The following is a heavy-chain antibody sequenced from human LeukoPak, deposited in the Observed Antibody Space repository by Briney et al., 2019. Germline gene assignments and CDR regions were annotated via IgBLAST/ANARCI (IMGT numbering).Heavy chain of an antibody. CDR1: GGSISSSSYY. V-gene: IGHV4-39*07. CDR2: IYYSGST. CDR3: ARGASTVS. J-gene: IGHJ4*02. D-gene: IGHD4-11*01. Sequence: SETLSLTCTVSGGSISSSSYYWGWIRQPPGKGLEWIGSIYYSGSTYYNPSLKSRVTISVDTSKNQFSLKLSSVTAADTAVYYCARGASTVSWGQGTLVTVSS.